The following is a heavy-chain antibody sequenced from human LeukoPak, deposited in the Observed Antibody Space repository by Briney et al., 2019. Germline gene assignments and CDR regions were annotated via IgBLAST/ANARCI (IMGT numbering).Heavy chain of an antibody. CDR3: TTDLRYSSGWYGDYYGMDV. Sequence: PGGSLRLSCAASGFTFSNAWMSWVRQAPGKGLKWVGRIKSKTDGGTTDYAAPVKGRFTISRDDSKNALYLQMNSLKTEDTAVYYCTTDLRYSSGWYGDYYGMDVWGQGTTVTVSS. CDR1: GFTFSNAW. CDR2: IKSKTDGGTT. J-gene: IGHJ6*02. D-gene: IGHD6-19*01. V-gene: IGHV3-15*01.